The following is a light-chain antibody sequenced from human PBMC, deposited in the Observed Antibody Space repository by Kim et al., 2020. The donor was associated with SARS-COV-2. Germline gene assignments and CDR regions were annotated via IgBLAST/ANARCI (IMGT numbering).Light chain of an antibody. Sequence: SYELTQPPSVSVAPGKTARIPCGGSNIGSESVHWYQQKPGQAPVLVINYDIDRPAGIPDRFSGSKSANTATLTISRAEAGDEADYYCQVWNSSSAHYVFGTGTKVTVL. CDR3: QVWNSSSAHYV. J-gene: IGLJ1*01. CDR2: YDI. CDR1: NIGSES. V-gene: IGLV3-21*04.